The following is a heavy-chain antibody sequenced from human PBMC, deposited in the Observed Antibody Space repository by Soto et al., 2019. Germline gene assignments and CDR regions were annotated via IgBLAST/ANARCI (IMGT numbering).Heavy chain of an antibody. Sequence: ASVKVSCKASGYTFTSYGISWVRQAPGQGLKWMGWISAYNGNTNYAQKLQGRVTMTTDTSTSTAYMELRSLRSDDTAVYYCAIPYCSGGSYYSNFGYWGQGTLVTVSS. CDR2: ISAYNGNT. CDR3: AIPYCSGGSYYSNFGY. CDR1: GYTFTSYG. D-gene: IGHD2-15*01. V-gene: IGHV1-18*01. J-gene: IGHJ4*02.